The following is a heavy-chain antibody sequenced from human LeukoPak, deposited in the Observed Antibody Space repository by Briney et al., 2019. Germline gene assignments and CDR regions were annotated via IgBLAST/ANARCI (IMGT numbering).Heavy chain of an antibody. V-gene: IGHV3-48*04. J-gene: IGHJ3*02. D-gene: IGHD2-2*01. Sequence: GGSLRLSCAASGFTFSTYGMHWVRQAPGKGPEWVSYISYSSGTIYYADSVKGRFTISRDNAKNSLYLQMNSLRAEDMAVYYCARDQDVVAVPGVLQYDAFDIWGQGTMVTVFS. CDR1: GFTFSTYG. CDR2: ISYSSGTI. CDR3: ARDQDVVAVPGVLQYDAFDI.